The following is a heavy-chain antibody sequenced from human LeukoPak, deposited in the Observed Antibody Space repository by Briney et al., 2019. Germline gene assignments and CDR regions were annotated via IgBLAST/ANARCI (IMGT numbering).Heavy chain of an antibody. CDR1: GFAFSSYW. CDR3: ARDHAYRADY. D-gene: IGHD2-2*01. J-gene: IGHJ4*02. CDR2: IKQDGGEK. Sequence: GGSLRLSCVASGFAFSSYWMSWVRQAPGKGLEWVANIKQDGGEKYYVDSVKGRFTISRDNAKNSLFLQMSSLRAEDTAVYYCARDHAYRADYWGQGTLVAVSS. V-gene: IGHV3-7*01.